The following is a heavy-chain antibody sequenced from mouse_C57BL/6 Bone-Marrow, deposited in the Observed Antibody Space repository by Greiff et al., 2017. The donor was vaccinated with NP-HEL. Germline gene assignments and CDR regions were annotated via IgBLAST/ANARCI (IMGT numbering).Heavy chain of an antibody. CDR3: AREIPPRR. Sequence: EVQLVESGGGLVKPGGSLKLSCAASGFTFSSYAMSWVRQTPEKRLEWVATISDGGSYTYYPDNVKGRFTISRDNAKNNLYLQMSHLTSEDTAMSYCAREIPPRRWGQGTTLTVSS. CDR1: GFTFSSYA. V-gene: IGHV5-4*01. CDR2: ISDGGSYT. J-gene: IGHJ2*01.